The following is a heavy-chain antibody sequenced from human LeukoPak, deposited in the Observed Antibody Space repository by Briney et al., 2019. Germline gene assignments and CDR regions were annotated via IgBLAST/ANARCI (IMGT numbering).Heavy chain of an antibody. CDR2: IYSGGNT. V-gene: IGHV3-53*01. Sequence: GGSLRLSCAASGFTVSSNYMSWVRQAPGKGLEWVSVIYSGGNTYYADSEKGRFTISRDNSKNTLYLQMNSLRAEDTAVYYCARALRGYSYTYYYYMDVWGKGTTVTVSS. CDR3: ARALRGYSYTYYYYMDV. J-gene: IGHJ6*03. D-gene: IGHD5-18*01. CDR1: GFTVSSNY.